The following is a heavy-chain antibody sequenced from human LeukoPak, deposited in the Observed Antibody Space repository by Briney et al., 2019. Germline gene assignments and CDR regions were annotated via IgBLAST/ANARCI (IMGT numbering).Heavy chain of an antibody. J-gene: IGHJ4*02. CDR2: VKKDGSKI. Sequence: GGSLRLSCAASGFTFSSYGMHWVRQAPGKGLEWVANVKKDGSKIYYVDSVKGRFTISRDNAKNSLYLQMNSLRAEDTAVYYCARSRDCGGDCYSDYWGQGTLVTVSS. V-gene: IGHV3-7*01. CDR3: ARSRDCGGDCYSDY. CDR1: GFTFSSYG. D-gene: IGHD2-21*02.